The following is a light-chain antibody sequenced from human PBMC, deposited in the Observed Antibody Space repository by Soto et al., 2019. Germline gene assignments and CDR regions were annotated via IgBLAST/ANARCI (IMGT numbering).Light chain of an antibody. Sequence: QSVLTQPPSASGTPGQRVTISCSGSSSNIADNTVNWYQQLPGTAPKLLIYSNNQRPSGVPDRFSGSKSGTSASLAISGLQSEDEADYDCAAWDDSLNGPVFGGGTKLTVL. V-gene: IGLV1-44*01. CDR3: AAWDDSLNGPV. J-gene: IGLJ2*01. CDR2: SNN. CDR1: SSNIADNT.